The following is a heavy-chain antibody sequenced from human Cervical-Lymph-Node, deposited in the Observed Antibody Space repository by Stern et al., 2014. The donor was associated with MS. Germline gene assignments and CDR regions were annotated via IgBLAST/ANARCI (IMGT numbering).Heavy chain of an antibody. CDR3: ARDGFDSGSALAF. J-gene: IGHJ4*02. V-gene: IGHV1-69*01. Sequence: QVQLVQSGAELKKPGSSVQVSCTTSGGIFISSTITWVRQVPGQGLEWMGDISPGLDSVDYAQEFQGRFTLTADDSTNTVYMELTRLQSGDTAMYYSARDGFDSGSALAFWGQGTLVTVSS. CDR2: ISPGLDSV. CDR1: GGIFISST. D-gene: IGHD6-19*01.